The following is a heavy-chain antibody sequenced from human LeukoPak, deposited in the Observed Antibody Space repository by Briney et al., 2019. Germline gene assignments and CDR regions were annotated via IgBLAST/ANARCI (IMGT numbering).Heavy chain of an antibody. Sequence: AGLTVASPLYGDTVVRYERDDLGGPRVKRLEWMGWINAGNGNTKYSQKFQGRVTITRDTSASTAYMELSSLRSEDTAVYYCAKSFRGYDLYYWGQGTLVTVSS. CDR2: INAGNGNT. V-gene: IGHV1-3*01. D-gene: IGHD5-12*01. CDR1: GDTVVRYE. J-gene: IGHJ4*02. CDR3: AKSFRGYDLYY.